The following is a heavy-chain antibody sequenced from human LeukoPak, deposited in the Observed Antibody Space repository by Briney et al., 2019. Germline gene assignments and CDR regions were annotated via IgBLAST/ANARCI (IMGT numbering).Heavy chain of an antibody. Sequence: GGSLRLSCAASGFTFTTHAMSWVRQAPGKGLEWVSGTTGSGGSTYYADSVKGRFTISRDNSKNTLSLQMNSLRAEDTAVYYCAKGPNFWLTPIAFAIWGQGTMVTVSS. D-gene: IGHD3-3*01. J-gene: IGHJ3*02. CDR1: GFTFTTHA. CDR2: TTGSGGST. V-gene: IGHV3-23*01. CDR3: AKGPNFWLTPIAFAI.